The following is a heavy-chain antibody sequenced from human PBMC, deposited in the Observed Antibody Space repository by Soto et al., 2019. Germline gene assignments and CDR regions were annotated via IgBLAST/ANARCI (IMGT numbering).Heavy chain of an antibody. CDR2: IWYDGSNK. D-gene: IGHD3-16*01. Sequence: PGGSLRLSCAASGFTFSSYGMHWVRQAPGKGLEWVAVIWYDGSNKYYADSVKGRFTISRDNSKNTLYLQMNSLRAEDTAVYYCVRDRITFGGEGMDVWGQGTTVTVSS. CDR3: VRDRITFGGEGMDV. V-gene: IGHV3-33*01. J-gene: IGHJ6*02. CDR1: GFTFSSYG.